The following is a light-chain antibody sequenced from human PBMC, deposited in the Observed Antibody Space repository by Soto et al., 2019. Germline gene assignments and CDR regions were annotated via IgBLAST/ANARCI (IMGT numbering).Light chain of an antibody. V-gene: IGKV1-33*01. CDR3: QQYGSSPPYS. Sequence: DIQMTQSPASLSASVGDRVTISCQASQDISRYLNWYQHKPGRAPQLLINDVSSLETGVPSRFSATGSGTEFTLTINGLQPEDLATYYCQQYGSSPPYSFGQGTKLEIK. CDR2: DVS. CDR1: QDISRY. J-gene: IGKJ2*03.